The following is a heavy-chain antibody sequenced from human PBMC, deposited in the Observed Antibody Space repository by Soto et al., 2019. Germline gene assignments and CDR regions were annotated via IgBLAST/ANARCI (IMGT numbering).Heavy chain of an antibody. D-gene: IGHD6-19*01. CDR3: ARAAYSSGWHIPWAGDVDY. Sequence: PSETLSLTCAVYGGSFSGYYWSWIRQPPGKGLEWIGEINHSRSTNYNPSLKSRVTISVDTSKNQFSLKLSSVTAADTAVYYCARAAYSSGWHIPWAGDVDYWGQGTLVTVS. J-gene: IGHJ4*02. CDR1: GGSFSGYY. CDR2: INHSRST. V-gene: IGHV4-34*01.